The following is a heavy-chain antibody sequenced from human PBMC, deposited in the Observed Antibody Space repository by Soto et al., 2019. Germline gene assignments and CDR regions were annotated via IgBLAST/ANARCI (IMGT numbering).Heavy chain of an antibody. J-gene: IGHJ4*02. CDR2: INSDGSST. CDR3: AKGPGLQLPYYFDY. Sequence: VGSLRLSCAASGFTFSSYWMHWVRQAPGKGLVWVSRINSDGSSTSYADSVKGRFTISRDNAKNTLYLQMNSLRAEDTAVYYCAKGPGLQLPYYFDYWGQGTLVTVSS. D-gene: IGHD4-4*01. V-gene: IGHV3-74*01. CDR1: GFTFSSYW.